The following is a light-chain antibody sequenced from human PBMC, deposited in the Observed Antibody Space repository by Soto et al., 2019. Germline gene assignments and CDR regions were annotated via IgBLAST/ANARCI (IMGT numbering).Light chain of an antibody. V-gene: IGKV1-39*01. J-gene: IGKJ2*01. CDR1: QSVDAY. CDR2: AAS. Sequence: IPMTQSPSSLSASEGDRVTITCRASQSVDAYLHWFQQKPGKPPKLLIYAASTLQSGVPSRFSGSGSETDFTLTISSLQPEDFATYDCQQSHSAPYTFGQGTKVEIK. CDR3: QQSHSAPYT.